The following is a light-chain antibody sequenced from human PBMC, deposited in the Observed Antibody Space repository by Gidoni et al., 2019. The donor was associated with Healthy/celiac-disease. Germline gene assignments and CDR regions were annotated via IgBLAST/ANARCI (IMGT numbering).Light chain of an antibody. CDR3: QQYGSSPWT. V-gene: IGKV3-20*01. CDR2: GAS. J-gene: IGKJ1*01. CDR1: QSVSSSY. Sequence: DIVLTQSPGTLSWSPGERATLSCRGSQSVSSSYLAWYQQKPGQAPRRLIYGASSRSTGIPDRFSGSGSGTDFTLTISRLEPEDFAVYYCQQYGSSPWTFGQGTKVEIK.